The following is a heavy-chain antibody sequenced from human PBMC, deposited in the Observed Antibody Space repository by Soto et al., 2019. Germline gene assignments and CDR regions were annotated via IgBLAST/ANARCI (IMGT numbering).Heavy chain of an antibody. V-gene: IGHV4-59*01. J-gene: IGHJ4*02. CDR2: MYYSGNA. CDR3: AIHRWELGPPDY. CDR1: GASISRYY. Sequence: SETLSLTCTVSGASISRYYWSWIRQSPGKGLEWIGYMYYSGNANYNPSLRSRITISVDTSKNQFSLNLNSVTAADTALYYCAIHRWELGPPDYWGQGTLVTVSS. D-gene: IGHD1-26*01.